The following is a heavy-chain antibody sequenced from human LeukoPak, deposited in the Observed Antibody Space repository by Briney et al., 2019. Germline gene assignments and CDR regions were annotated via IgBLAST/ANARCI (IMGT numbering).Heavy chain of an antibody. J-gene: IGHJ4*02. V-gene: IGHV4-34*01. Sequence: PSETLSLTCAVYGGSFSGYYWSWIRQPPGKGLEWIGETNHSGSTNYNPSLKSRVTISVDTSKNQFSLKLTSVTAADTAVYYCARVGAAAGYYFDYWGQGTLVTVSS. CDR3: ARVGAAAGYYFDY. CDR2: TNHSGST. CDR1: GGSFSGYY. D-gene: IGHD6-13*01.